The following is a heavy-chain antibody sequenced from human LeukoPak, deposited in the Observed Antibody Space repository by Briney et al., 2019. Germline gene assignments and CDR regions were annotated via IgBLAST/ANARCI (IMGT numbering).Heavy chain of an antibody. V-gene: IGHV4-59*01. D-gene: IGHD1-7*01. Sequence: SETLSLTCSVSGGSSSYYWSWIRQPPGKGLEWIGYIYYSGSTNYNPSLKSRVTISVDTSKNQFSLKLSSVTAADTAVYYCARIPKTGTTLFNYYYYYYMDVWGKGTTVTVSS. CDR3: ARIPKTGTTLFNYYYYYYMDV. CDR1: GGSSSYY. CDR2: IYYSGST. J-gene: IGHJ6*03.